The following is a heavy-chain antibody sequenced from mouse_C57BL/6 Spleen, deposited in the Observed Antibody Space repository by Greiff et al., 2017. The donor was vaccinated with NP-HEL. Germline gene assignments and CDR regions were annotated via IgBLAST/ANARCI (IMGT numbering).Heavy chain of an antibody. J-gene: IGHJ4*01. D-gene: IGHD2-4*01. V-gene: IGHV5-12*01. CDR1: GFTFSDYY. CDR2: ISNGGGST. CDR3: ARHRYYDYGAMDY. Sequence: EVQGVESGGGLVQPGGSLKLSCAASGFTFSDYYMYWVRQTPEKRLEWVAYISNGGGSTYYPDTVKGRFTISRDNAKNTLYLQMSRLKSEDTAMYYCARHRYYDYGAMDYWGQGTSVTVSS.